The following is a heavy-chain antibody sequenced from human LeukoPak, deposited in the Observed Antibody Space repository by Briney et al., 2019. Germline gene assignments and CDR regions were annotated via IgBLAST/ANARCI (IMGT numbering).Heavy chain of an antibody. D-gene: IGHD3-22*01. J-gene: IGHJ4*02. CDR3: ARDLGFYFNTSGYYYPQPPDS. V-gene: IGHV1-46*01. Sequence: ASVKVSCKTSGYIFSDYYVHWVRQAPGQGLEWMGITDPSGGDTSYAQRFQGRVTMTSDTSTSTVYMELTSLRSEGAAVYYCARDLGFYFNTSGYYYPQPPDSWGQGTLVTVSS. CDR1: GYIFSDYY. CDR2: TDPSGGDT.